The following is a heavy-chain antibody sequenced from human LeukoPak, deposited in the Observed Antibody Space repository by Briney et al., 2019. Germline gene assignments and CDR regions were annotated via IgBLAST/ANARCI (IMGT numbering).Heavy chain of an antibody. CDR2: ISSSSSYI. D-gene: IGHD5-18*01. V-gene: IGHV3-21*01. CDR1: GFTFSSYS. CDR3: ARAVAMVTWVFDY. J-gene: IGHJ4*02. Sequence: GGSLRLSCAASGFTFSSYSMNWVRQAPGKGLEWVSSISSSSSYIYYADSVKGRVTISRDNPKNSLYLQMNSLRAEDTAVYYCARAVAMVTWVFDYWGQGTLVTVSS.